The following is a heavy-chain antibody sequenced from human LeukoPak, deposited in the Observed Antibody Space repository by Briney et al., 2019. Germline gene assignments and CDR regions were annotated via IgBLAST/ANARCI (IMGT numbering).Heavy chain of an antibody. CDR1: GFTFTDYS. V-gene: IGHV3-21*01. CDR2: ISRVSTYI. D-gene: IGHD2-21*02. J-gene: IGHJ6*03. Sequence: PGGSLGLCCSASGFTFTDYSMSWVRQAPGKGLEWVSIISRVSTYIYYADSVKGRFTVSRDNAKSSLYLQMTSLRAEDTAVYFCAREGGDGDYYYYMDVWGKGTTVTVSS. CDR3: AREGGDGDYYYYMDV.